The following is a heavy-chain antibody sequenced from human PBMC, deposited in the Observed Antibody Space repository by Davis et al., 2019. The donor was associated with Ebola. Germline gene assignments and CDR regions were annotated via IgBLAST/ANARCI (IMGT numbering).Heavy chain of an antibody. J-gene: IGHJ4*02. CDR2: ISGSGAGT. D-gene: IGHD1-7*01. CDR3: ATRITGITGPGY. Sequence: PGGSLRLSCAASGFTFSSYSMSWVRQAPGKGLEWVSVISGSGAGTYYADSVKGRFTISRDNSKNTLYLQMNSLRAEDTAVYYCATRITGITGPGYWGQGTLVTVSS. CDR1: GFTFSSYS. V-gene: IGHV3-23*01.